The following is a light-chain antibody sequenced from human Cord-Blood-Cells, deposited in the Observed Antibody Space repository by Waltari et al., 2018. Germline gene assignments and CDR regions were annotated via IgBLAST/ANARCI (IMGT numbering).Light chain of an antibody. CDR1: QSVSSN. CDR2: GAS. J-gene: IGKJ2*03. Sequence: EIVMTQSPATLSVSPGERATLSCRASQSVSSNLAWYQQKPGQAPRLLIYGASTRATGIPARFSGSVSGTEFTLTISSLQSEAFAFYYCQQYNNWPYSFGQGTKLEIK. CDR3: QQYNNWPYS. V-gene: IGKV3-15*01.